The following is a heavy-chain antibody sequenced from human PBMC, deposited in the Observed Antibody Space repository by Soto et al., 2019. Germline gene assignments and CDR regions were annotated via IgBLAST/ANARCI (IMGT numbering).Heavy chain of an antibody. CDR1: GYSFTGHY. J-gene: IGHJ3*02. CDR3: ARDSYYDILTGYSRNAFDI. CDR2: INPNTGGT. D-gene: IGHD3-9*01. Sequence: ASVKVSCKASGYSFTGHYIHWVREAPGQGLEWMGWINPNTGGTNSAQNFQGRATMSRDTSVTTAYMDLSRLTSDDTAVYYCARDSYYDILTGYSRNAFDIWGQGTMVTVSS. V-gene: IGHV1-2*02.